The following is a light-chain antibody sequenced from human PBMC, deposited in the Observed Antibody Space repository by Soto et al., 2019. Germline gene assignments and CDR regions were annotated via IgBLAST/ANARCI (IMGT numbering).Light chain of an antibody. Sequence: QSVLAQPASVSGSPGQSITISCTGTSSDVGAYNSVSWYQQHPHRAPQVIIYKGTQRPSGVSNRFSGSTSGNAASLTISARQADDEADYFCCSSAGSNNFVFGSGTKVTV. CDR2: KGT. CDR3: CSSAGSNNFV. V-gene: IGLV2-23*01. J-gene: IGLJ1*01. CDR1: SSDVGAYNS.